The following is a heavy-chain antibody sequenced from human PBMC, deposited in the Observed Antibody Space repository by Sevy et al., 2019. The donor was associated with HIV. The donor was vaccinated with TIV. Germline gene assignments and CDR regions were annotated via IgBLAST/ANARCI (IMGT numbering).Heavy chain of an antibody. CDR1: GFTFRTYF. D-gene: IGHD3-10*01. CDR3: ARDREVLYYGESFDY. J-gene: IGHJ4*02. CDR2: ISSTSDYT. V-gene: IGHV3-21*01. Sequence: GGYLRLSCAASGFTFRTYFMNWVRQAPGKGLEWLSSISSTSDYTFYADSVKGRFTISRDNAKNSVYLQMNSLRVEDTAVYYCARDREVLYYGESFDYWGQGTLVTVSS.